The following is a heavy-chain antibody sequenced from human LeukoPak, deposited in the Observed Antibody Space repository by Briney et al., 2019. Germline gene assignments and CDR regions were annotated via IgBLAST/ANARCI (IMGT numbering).Heavy chain of an antibody. J-gene: IGHJ3*02. D-gene: IGHD3-22*01. CDR1: GGSFSGHY. CDR3: ARLVTRGYYDSSGRRIDAFDI. Sequence: SETLSLTCAVYGGSFSGHYWSWIRQPPGKGLEWIGYIYYSGSTNYNPSLKSRVTISVDTSKNQFSLKLSSVTAADTAVYYCARLVTRGYYDSSGRRIDAFDIWGQGTVVTVSS. CDR2: IYYSGST. V-gene: IGHV4-59*11.